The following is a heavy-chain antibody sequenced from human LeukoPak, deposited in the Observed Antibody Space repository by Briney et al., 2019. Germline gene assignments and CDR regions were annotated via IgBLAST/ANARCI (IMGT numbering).Heavy chain of an antibody. CDR2: FDPENGET. V-gene: IGHV1-24*01. Sequence: GAAVTVSYKVSGYTLIELSMHWVGQTPGKGGEGMGGFDPENGETIYAQKFQGRVTMTEDTSTDTAYMELSSLRSEDTAVYYCAFEHPLWLHAIDMWGQGTMVTVSS. D-gene: IGHD2-21*01. J-gene: IGHJ3*02. CDR3: AFEHPLWLHAIDM. CDR1: GYTLIELS.